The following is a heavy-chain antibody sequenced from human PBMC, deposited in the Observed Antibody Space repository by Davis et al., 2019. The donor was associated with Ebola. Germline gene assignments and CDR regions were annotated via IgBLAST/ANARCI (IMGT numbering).Heavy chain of an antibody. Sequence: GESLKISCAASGFTFSNAWMNWVRQAPGKGLEWVSAISGSGGSTYYADSVKGRFTISRDNSKNTLYLQMNSLRAEDTAVYYCARSGEQQLYFDLWGQGTLVTVSS. CDR2: ISGSGGST. CDR1: GFTFSNAW. D-gene: IGHD6-13*01. V-gene: IGHV3-23*01. CDR3: ARSGEQQLYFDL. J-gene: IGHJ4*02.